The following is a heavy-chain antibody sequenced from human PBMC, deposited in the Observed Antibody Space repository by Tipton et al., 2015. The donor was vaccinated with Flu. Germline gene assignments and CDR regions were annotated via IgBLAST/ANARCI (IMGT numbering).Heavy chain of an antibody. CDR1: TFTFSSYW. V-gene: IGHV3-7*01. CDR2: INQDGGDK. CDR3: ARDQASYFDF. Sequence: LSLTCAASTFTFSSYWMSWVRQAPGKALEWVANINQDGGDKNYVDSVKGRFTISRDNAENSLYLQMNSLRAEDTAAYYCARDQASYFDFWGQGTLVTVSS. J-gene: IGHJ4*02.